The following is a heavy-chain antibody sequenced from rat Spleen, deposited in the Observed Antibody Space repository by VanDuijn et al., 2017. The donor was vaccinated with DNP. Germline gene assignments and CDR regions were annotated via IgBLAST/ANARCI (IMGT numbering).Heavy chain of an antibody. CDR2: INTGSGST. Sequence: QVQLRQSGAEPAKPGSSVKISCKASGYTFTTYYITWIKQTTGQGLDYIGYINTGSGSTNYNEKFKGKATLTVDKSSSTAFMQLSSLTPDDSAVYYCASPYNNYVWFAYWGQGTLATVSS. V-gene: IGHV1-43*01. J-gene: IGHJ3*01. CDR1: GYTFTTYY. D-gene: IGHD1-10*01. CDR3: ASPYNNYVWFAY.